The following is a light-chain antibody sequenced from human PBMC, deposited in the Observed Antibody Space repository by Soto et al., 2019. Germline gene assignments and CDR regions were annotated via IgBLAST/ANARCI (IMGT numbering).Light chain of an antibody. V-gene: IGLV2-14*01. J-gene: IGLJ1*01. CDR2: EVN. CDR1: SSDVGGYNY. CDR3: GSYTSSTADV. Sequence: QSALTQPASVSGSPGQSITISCTGTSSDVGGYNYVSWYQQHPGKVPKLVIFEVNNRPSGVSNRFSGSKSGNTASLTISGLQAEDEADYYCGSYTSSTADVFGTGTKVTVL.